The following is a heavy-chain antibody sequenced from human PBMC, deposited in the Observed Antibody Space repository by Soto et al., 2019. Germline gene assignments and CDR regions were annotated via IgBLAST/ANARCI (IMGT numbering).Heavy chain of an antibody. Sequence: QVQLVQSGAEEKKPGASVKVSCKASGYTFTSYAMHWVRQAPGQRLEWMGWINAGNGNTKYSQKFQGRVTITRDTSASTAYMELSSLRSEDTAVYYWARCIVVVTALDYWGQGTLGSVSS. CDR2: INAGNGNT. V-gene: IGHV1-3*05. D-gene: IGHD2-21*02. CDR1: GYTFTSYA. J-gene: IGHJ4*02. CDR3: ARCIVVVTALDY.